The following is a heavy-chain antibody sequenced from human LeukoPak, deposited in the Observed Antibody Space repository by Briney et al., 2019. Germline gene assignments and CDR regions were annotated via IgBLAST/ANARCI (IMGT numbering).Heavy chain of an antibody. CDR3: ARAWYCSSTSCLDFDY. CDR1: GGSISSYY. V-gene: IGHV4-59*01. J-gene: IGHJ4*02. D-gene: IGHD2-2*01. CDR2: IYYSGST. Sequence: SKTLSLTCTVSGGSISSYYWSWIRQPPGKGLEWIGYIYYSGSTNYNPSLKSRVTISVDTSKNQFSLKLSSVTAADTAVYYCARAWYCSSTSCLDFDYWGQGTLVTVSS.